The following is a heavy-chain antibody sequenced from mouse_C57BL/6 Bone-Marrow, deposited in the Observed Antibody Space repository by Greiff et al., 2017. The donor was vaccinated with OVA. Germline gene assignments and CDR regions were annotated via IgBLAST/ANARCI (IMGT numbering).Heavy chain of an antibody. V-gene: IGHV1-55*01. J-gene: IGHJ3*01. CDR1: GYTFTSYW. CDR2: IYPGRGST. Sequence: QVQLQQPGAELVKPGASVKMSCKASGYTFTSYWITWVKQRPGQGLEWIGDIYPGRGSTNYNEKFKSKATLTVDTSSSTAYMQLSSLTSEDSAVYYCARKGYGYDAWFAYWGQGTLVTVSA. CDR3: ARKGYGYDAWFAY. D-gene: IGHD2-2*01.